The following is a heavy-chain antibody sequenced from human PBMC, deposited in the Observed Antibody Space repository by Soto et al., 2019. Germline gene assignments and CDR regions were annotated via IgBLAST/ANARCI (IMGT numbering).Heavy chain of an antibody. CDR1: GGTFSSYA. Sequence: SVKVSCKASGGTFSSYAISWVRPAPGQGLEWMVGVIPIFGTANYAQKFQGRVTITAGESTSTAYMELSSLRSEDTAVYYCARDRRYYDSSYYYGMDVWGQGTTVTVSS. CDR2: VIPIFGTA. V-gene: IGHV1-69*13. CDR3: ARDRRYYDSSYYYGMDV. D-gene: IGHD3-22*01. J-gene: IGHJ6*02.